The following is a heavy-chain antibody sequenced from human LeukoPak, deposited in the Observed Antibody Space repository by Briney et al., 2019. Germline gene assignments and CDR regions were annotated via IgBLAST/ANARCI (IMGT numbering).Heavy chain of an antibody. CDR2: IYYSGST. V-gene: IGHV4-39*07. J-gene: IGHJ4*02. CDR3: ARVGGSYSGYASAFDY. CDR1: GGSISSSSYY. Sequence: SETLSLTCTVSGGSISSSSYYWGWIRQPPGKGLEWIGSIYYSGSTYYNPSLKSRVTISVDTSKNQFSLKLSSVTAADTAVYYCARVGGSYSGYASAFDYWGQGTLVTVSS. D-gene: IGHD5-12*01.